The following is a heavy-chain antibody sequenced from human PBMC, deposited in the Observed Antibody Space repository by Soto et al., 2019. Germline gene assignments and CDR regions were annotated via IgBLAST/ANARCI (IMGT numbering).Heavy chain of an antibody. CDR1: RGSIIGGGYS. CDR2: IYHTGST. V-gene: IGHV4-30-2*01. D-gene: IGHD3-10*01. Sequence: PSETLSLTCAVSRGSIIGGGYSCIWIRQPPWNGLEWIGFIYHTGSTYYNPSLESRVTISVDRSKNQLYLRLSSVTAADTAVYYCARDNTGSLDSWGQGTLVTVSS. CDR3: ARDNTGSLDS. J-gene: IGHJ5*01.